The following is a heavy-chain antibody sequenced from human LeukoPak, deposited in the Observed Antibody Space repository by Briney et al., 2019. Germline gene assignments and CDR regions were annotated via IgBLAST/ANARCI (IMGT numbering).Heavy chain of an antibody. V-gene: IGHV3-48*02. D-gene: IGHD2-2*01. CDR2: ISSSSSTI. J-gene: IGHJ6*03. CDR3: ARDGTSFYFSSCYYYYYMDV. Sequence: PGGSLRLSCAASGFTFSSYSMNWVRQAPGKGLEWVSYISSSSSTIYYADSVKGRFTISRDNAKNSLYLQMNSLRDEDTAVYYCARDGTSFYFSSCYYYYYMDVWGKGTTVTVSS. CDR1: GFTFSSYS.